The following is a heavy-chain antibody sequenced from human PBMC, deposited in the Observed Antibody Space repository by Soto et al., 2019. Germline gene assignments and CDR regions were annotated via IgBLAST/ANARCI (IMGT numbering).Heavy chain of an antibody. J-gene: IGHJ5*02. D-gene: IGHD6-19*01. CDR3: AKDRGIAVAGTRGDGFDP. V-gene: IGHV3-74*01. CDR2: INNDGSST. Sequence: GGSLRLSCAASGFTFSSYWMHWVRQVPGKGLVWVSRINNDGSSTSYADSVKGRFTISRDNAKNTVSLQMNSLRAEDTAVYYCAKDRGIAVAGTRGDGFDPWGQGTLVTVSS. CDR1: GFTFSSYW.